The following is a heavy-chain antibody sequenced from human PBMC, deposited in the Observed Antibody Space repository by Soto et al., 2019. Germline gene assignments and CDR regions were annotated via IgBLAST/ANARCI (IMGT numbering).Heavy chain of an antibody. D-gene: IGHD2-8*02. J-gene: IGHJ4*02. V-gene: IGHV1-18*01. CDR2: ISTYNGNT. Sequence: QVQLVQSGTEVKKPGASVKVSCKASGYTFNTYGISWVRQAPGQGLEWMGWISTYNGNTNYAQKFQGRVTMTTATSKRTAYMDLRSLRSADKAVYYCARAHGPGSEGRWCGYWGQGTLLTVSS. CDR1: GYTFNTYG. CDR3: ARAHGPGSEGRWCGY.